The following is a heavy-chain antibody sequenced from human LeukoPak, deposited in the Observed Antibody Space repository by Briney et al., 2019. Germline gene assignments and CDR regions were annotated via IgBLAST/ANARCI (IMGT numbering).Heavy chain of an antibody. Sequence: SETLSLTCTVSGGSISSYYWSWIRQPPGKGLEWIGEINHSGSTNYNPSLKSRVTISVDTSKNQFSLKLSSVTAADTAVYYCARGSTYYDYVWGSYRPSYYFDYWGQGTLVTVSS. D-gene: IGHD3-16*02. V-gene: IGHV4-34*01. CDR3: ARGSTYYDYVWGSYRPSYYFDY. CDR1: GGSISSYY. J-gene: IGHJ4*02. CDR2: INHSGST.